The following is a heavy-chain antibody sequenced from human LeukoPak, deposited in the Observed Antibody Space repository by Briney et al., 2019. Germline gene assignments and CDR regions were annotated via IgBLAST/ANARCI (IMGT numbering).Heavy chain of an antibody. CDR2: INPSGGST. J-gene: IGHJ3*02. CDR3: ARDSVGLLGAFDI. V-gene: IGHV1-46*01. Sequence: ASVKVSCKASGYTFTTYYIHWVRQAPGQGLEWMGIINPSGGSTSYAQKFQGRVSMTRDTSTSTVYMELSSLRSEDTAVYYCARDSVGLLGAFDIWGQGTMVTVSS. CDR1: GYTFTTYY. D-gene: IGHD2-8*02.